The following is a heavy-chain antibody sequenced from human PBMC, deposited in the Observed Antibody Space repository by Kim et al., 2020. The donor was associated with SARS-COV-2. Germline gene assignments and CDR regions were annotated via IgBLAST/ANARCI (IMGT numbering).Heavy chain of an antibody. V-gene: IGHV6-1*01. Sequence: SQTLSLTCAISGDNVSSNSAIWNWIRQSPSRGLEWLGRTQYNSKWYTEYAVSVKSRISIKTDTSKNQFSLQLNSVTLEDTAIYYCARRNRTAGNHNMDVWGQGTTVTVSS. CDR1: GDNVSSNSAI. CDR3: ARRNRTAGNHNMDV. CDR2: TQYNSKWYT. D-gene: IGHD1-1*01. J-gene: IGHJ6*02.